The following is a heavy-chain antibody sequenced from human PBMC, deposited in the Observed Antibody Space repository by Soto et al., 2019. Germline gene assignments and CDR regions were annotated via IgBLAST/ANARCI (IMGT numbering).Heavy chain of an antibody. CDR3: AGPYSPVRFLEWNHAFDI. V-gene: IGHV3-30*03. CDR1: GFTFSNYG. Sequence: TGGSLRLSCAASGFTFSNYGLHWVRQAPGKGLEWVAVTSYDGSHKYYADSVKGRFSISRDNSENMLYLQMNSLRVEDTAVYYCAGPYSPVRFLEWNHAFDIWGQGTMVTVSS. J-gene: IGHJ3*02. D-gene: IGHD3-3*01. CDR2: TSYDGSHK.